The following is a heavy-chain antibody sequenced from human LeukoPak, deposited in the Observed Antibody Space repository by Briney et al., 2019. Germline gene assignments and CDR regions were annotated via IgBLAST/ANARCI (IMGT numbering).Heavy chain of an antibody. D-gene: IGHD3-16*01. J-gene: IGHJ5*02. CDR3: ARGGDNILDP. Sequence: ASVKVSCKASGYTFTSYYMHWVRQAPGQGLEWMGLINPSGSSTLYAQKFQGRVTMTRDTSISTAYMELSRLRSDDTAVYYCARGGDNILDPWGQGTLVTVSS. CDR2: INPSGSST. CDR1: GYTFTSYY. V-gene: IGHV1-46*01.